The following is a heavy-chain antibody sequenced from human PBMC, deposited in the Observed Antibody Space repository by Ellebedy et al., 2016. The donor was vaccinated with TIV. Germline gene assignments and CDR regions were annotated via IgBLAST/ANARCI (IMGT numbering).Heavy chain of an antibody. V-gene: IGHV3-23*01. Sequence: GGSLRLXXEGSGFNFMNNAMNWVRQAPGKGLEWVSGISGDGTETYHADSVKGRFTISRDNSKNTLYLRMHSLRAEDTAVYYCAKDLWIQFSGAGGFAIWGQGTMVTVSA. CDR1: GFNFMNNA. CDR2: ISGDGTET. D-gene: IGHD5-18*01. CDR3: AKDLWIQFSGAGGFAI. J-gene: IGHJ3*02.